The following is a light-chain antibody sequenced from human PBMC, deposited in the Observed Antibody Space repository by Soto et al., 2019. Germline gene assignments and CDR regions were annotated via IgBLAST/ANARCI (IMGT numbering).Light chain of an antibody. V-gene: IGKV1-39*01. CDR3: QQSYSIPRT. Sequence: PSQSVNTWLAWFQRRPGEAPKLLIYDASTLESGVPSRFSGSGSGTDFTLTISSLQAEDFATYYCQQSYSIPRTFGQGTKVDIK. CDR2: DAS. J-gene: IGKJ1*01. CDR1: QSVNTW.